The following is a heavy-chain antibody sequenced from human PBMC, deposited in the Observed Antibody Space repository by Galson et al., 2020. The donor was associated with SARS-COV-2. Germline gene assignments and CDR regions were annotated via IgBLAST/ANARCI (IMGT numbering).Heavy chain of an antibody. V-gene: IGHV3-30*18. Sequence: GGSLRLSCAASGFTFSDYYMSWIRQAPGKGLEWVAVISYEGSKKYYADSLKGRFTISRDNSKNTLYLQMNSLEVEDTAVYYCVKAAEVFWFGESRSMDVWGQGTTVTVAS. CDR2: ISYEGSKK. J-gene: IGHJ6*02. D-gene: IGHD3-10*01. CDR3: VKAAEVFWFGESRSMDV. CDR1: GFTFSDYY.